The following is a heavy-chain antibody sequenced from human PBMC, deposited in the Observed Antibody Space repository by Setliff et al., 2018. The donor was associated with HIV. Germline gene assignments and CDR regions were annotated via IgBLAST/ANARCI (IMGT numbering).Heavy chain of an antibody. CDR3: NIYYYYYMDV. Sequence: PSETLSLTCTVSGGSISSYYWSWIRQPPGKGLEWIGYIYYSGSSKNTPSLKSRVTISVDTSKNQFSLKLSSVTAADTAVYYCNIYYYYYMDVWGKGTTVTVSS. V-gene: IGHV4-59*12. CDR2: IYYSGSS. J-gene: IGHJ6*03. CDR1: GGSISSYY.